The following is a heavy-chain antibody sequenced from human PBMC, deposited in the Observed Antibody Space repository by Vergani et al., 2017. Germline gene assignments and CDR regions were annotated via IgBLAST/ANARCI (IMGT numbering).Heavy chain of an antibody. CDR1: RFPFSTYW. V-gene: IGHV3-7*01. Sequence: EVQLVESGGGLVQPGGSLRLSCGASRFPFSTYWMSWVRQAPGKGLEWVANIKQDGREKDYVDSVKGRFTVSRDNAKNSLYLQMNSLRAEDTAVYYCARXTFYYDNIKGWFGPWGQGTLVTVSS. D-gene: IGHD3-16*01. CDR3: ARXTFYYDNIKGWFGP. CDR2: IKQDGREK. J-gene: IGHJ5*02.